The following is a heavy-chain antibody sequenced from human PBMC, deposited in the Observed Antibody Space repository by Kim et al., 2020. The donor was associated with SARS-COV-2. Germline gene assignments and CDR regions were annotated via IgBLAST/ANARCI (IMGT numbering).Heavy chain of an antibody. Sequence: GGSLRLSCAASGFTFSSYAMSWVRQAPGKGLEWVSAISGSGGSTYYADSVKGRFTISRDNSKNTLYLQMNSLRAEDTAVYYCAKGRIGYGDQLNTYYYYYGMDVWGQGTTVTVSS. CDR2: ISGSGGST. D-gene: IGHD4-17*01. J-gene: IGHJ6*02. CDR3: AKGRIGYGDQLNTYYYYYGMDV. CDR1: GFTFSSYA. V-gene: IGHV3-23*01.